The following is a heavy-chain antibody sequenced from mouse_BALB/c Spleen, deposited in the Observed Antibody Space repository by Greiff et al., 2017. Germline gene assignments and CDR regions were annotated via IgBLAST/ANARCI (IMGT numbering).Heavy chain of an antibody. V-gene: IGHV5-4*02. CDR1: GFTFSDYY. CDR2: ISDGGSYT. D-gene: IGHD1-1*01. J-gene: IGHJ4*01. CDR3: ARGYYDYAMDY. Sequence: EVNLVESGGGLVKPGGSLKLSCAASGFTFSDYYMYWVRQTPEKRLEWVATISDGGSYTYYPDSVKGRFTISRDNAKNNLYLQMSSLKSEDTAMYYCARGYYDYAMDYWGQGTSVTVSS.